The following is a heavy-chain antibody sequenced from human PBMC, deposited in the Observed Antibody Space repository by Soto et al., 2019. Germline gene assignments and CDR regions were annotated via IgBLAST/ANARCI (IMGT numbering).Heavy chain of an antibody. Sequence: SETLSLTCAVSGASITGADSYWFWIRQPPGKGLEWSGYIAHSGDTHFTPSLKRRVNLSSERSENKFSLNLESEKGAGTALCFCGRDFERPAMGAWGQGTTVTVSS. CDR2: IAHSGDT. CDR3: GRDFERPAMGA. CDR1: GASITGADSY. D-gene: IGHD3-9*01. J-gene: IGHJ6*02. V-gene: IGHV4-31*11.